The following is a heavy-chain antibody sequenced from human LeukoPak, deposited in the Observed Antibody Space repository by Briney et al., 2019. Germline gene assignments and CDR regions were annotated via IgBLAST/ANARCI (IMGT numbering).Heavy chain of an antibody. CDR2: INHSGST. V-gene: IGHV4-34*01. CDR3: SRESPGTTISH. D-gene: IGHD1-1*01. J-gene: IGHJ4*02. Sequence: SETLSLTCAVYGGSFSGYYWSWIRQPPGKGLEWIGEINHSGSTNYNPSLKSRVTISVDTSKNQFSLKLSSVTAADTAVYYCSRESPGTTISHWGQGTLVTVSS. CDR1: GGSFSGYY.